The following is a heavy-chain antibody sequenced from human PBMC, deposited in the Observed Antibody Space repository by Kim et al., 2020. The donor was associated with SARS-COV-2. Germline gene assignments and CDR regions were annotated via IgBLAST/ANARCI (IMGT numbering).Heavy chain of an antibody. D-gene: IGHD3-9*01. CDR2: ISDDGGGT. CDR3: AKCRGLLLVTYSFDY. Sequence: GGSLRLSCAASGFPFSTYAMSWVRQAPGKGLEWVSLISDDGGGTYYTDSVKGRVTISRDNSKNTLYLQMNSLSAEDTAVSYCAKCRGLLLVTYSFDYWG. CDR1: GFPFSTYA. J-gene: IGHJ4*01. V-gene: IGHV3-23*01.